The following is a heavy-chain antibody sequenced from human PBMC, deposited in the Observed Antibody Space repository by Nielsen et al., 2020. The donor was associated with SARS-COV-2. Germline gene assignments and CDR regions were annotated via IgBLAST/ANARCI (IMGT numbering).Heavy chain of an antibody. Sequence: SVKVSCKASGGTFSIYAISWVRQAPGQGLEWMGRIIPILGIANYAQKFQGRVTITADKSTSTAYMELSSLRSEDTAVYYCARILGYFDWLLNYWGQGTLVTVSS. CDR1: GGTFSIYA. V-gene: IGHV1-69*04. D-gene: IGHD3-9*01. J-gene: IGHJ4*02. CDR3: ARILGYFDWLLNY. CDR2: IIPILGIA.